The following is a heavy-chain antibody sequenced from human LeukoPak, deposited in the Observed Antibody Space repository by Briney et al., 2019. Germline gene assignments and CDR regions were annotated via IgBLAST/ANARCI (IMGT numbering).Heavy chain of an antibody. CDR1: GGSTSSSNYY. D-gene: IGHD3-3*01. Sequence: SETLSLTCTVSGGSTSSSNYYWGWIRQPPGKGLEWIGGIHYSGNTYYNPSLKSRVTISIDTSKNQFSLKLSSVTAADTAVYYCARLGAGPAYYDFWSGYSSFYFDYWGQGTLVTVSS. J-gene: IGHJ4*02. V-gene: IGHV4-39*01. CDR3: ARLGAGPAYYDFWSGYSSFYFDY. CDR2: IHYSGNT.